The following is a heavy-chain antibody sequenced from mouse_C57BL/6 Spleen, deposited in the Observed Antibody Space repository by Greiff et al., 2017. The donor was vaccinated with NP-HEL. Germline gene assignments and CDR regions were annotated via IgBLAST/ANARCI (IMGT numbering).Heavy chain of an antibody. J-gene: IGHJ3*01. Sequence: VQLQESGAELVKPGASVKLSCKASGYTFTSYWMHWVKQRPGRGLEWIGRIDPNSGGTKYNEKFKSKATLTVDKPSSTAYIQLSSLTSEDSAVYYCARGNGHSNHGFAYWGQGTLVTVSA. D-gene: IGHD2-5*01. CDR3: ARGNGHSNHGFAY. CDR2: IDPNSGGT. CDR1: GYTFTSYW. V-gene: IGHV1-72*01.